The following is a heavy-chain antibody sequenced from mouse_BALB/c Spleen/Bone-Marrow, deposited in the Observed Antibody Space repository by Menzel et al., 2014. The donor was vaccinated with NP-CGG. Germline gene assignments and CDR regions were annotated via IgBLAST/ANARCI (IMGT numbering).Heavy chain of an antibody. Sequence: VQLQQSGAELVRPGVSVKISCKGSGYTFTXYAIXXXKQSXXXXLXXXGLXXSYYGDASYXQXXXXXATMTFXXXSSXXYMDLARLTSEDSAIYYCARSGKVRNAMDXXXQGTSVTVSS. CDR3: ARSGKVRNAMDX. CDR2: XXSYYGDA. CDR1: GYTFTXYA. V-gene: IGHV1S137*01. J-gene: IGHJ4*01. D-gene: IGHD2-14*01.